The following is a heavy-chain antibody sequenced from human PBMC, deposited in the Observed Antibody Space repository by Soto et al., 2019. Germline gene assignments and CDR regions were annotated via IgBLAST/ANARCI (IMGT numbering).Heavy chain of an antibody. Sequence: PGGSVRLSCAASGFTFSSYGMHWVRQAPGKGLEWVAVIWYDGSNKYYADSVKGRFTISRDNSKNTLYLQMNSLRAEDTAVYYCARDLNRDCSSTSCPHYGMDVWGQGTTVTVSS. D-gene: IGHD2-2*01. CDR1: GFTFSSYG. J-gene: IGHJ6*02. CDR2: IWYDGSNK. CDR3: ARDLNRDCSSTSCPHYGMDV. V-gene: IGHV3-33*01.